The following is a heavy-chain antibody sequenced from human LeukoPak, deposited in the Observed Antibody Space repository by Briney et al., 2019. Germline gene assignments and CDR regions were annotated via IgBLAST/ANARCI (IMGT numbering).Heavy chain of an antibody. Sequence: GGSLRLSCAASGFTFSSYSMNWVRQAPGKGLEWVSSISSSSSYIYYADSVKGRFTISRDNAKNSLYLQMNSLRAEDTAVYCCARAGDCTGGVCGAFDIWGQGTMVTVSS. D-gene: IGHD2-8*02. CDR1: GFTFSSYS. J-gene: IGHJ3*02. CDR2: ISSSSSYI. V-gene: IGHV3-21*01. CDR3: ARAGDCTGGVCGAFDI.